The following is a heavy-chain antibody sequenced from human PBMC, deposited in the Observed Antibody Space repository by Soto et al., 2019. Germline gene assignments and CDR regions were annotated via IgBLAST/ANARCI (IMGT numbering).Heavy chain of an antibody. CDR2: IIPIFGTA. CDR3: ARVPLRYSSSHNFDS. V-gene: IGHV1-69*13. J-gene: IGHJ4*02. D-gene: IGHD6-19*01. Sequence: ASVKVSCKASGGTFSSYAISWVRQAPGQGLEWMGGIIPIFGTANYAQKFQGRVTLSVDASKHQFSLKLSSVTAADTAVYYCARVPLRYSSSHNFDSWGQGALVTVSS. CDR1: GGTFSSYA.